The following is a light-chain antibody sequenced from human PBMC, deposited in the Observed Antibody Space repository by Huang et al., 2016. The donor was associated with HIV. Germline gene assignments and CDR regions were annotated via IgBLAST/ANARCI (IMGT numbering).Light chain of an antibody. CDR2: GAS. CDR3: QQYHNWPT. J-gene: IGKJ1*01. V-gene: IGKV3-15*01. Sequence: EIVMTQSPATLSVSPGERATLSCRASQNVSSNLAWHQQKPGQAPRLLIYGASTRATGIPVRFSGSGSGTEFTLTISSLQSEDFAVYYCQQYHNWPTFGHGTKVEIK. CDR1: QNVSSN.